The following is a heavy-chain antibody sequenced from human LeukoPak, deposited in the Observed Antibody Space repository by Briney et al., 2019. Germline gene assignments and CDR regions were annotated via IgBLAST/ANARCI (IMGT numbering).Heavy chain of an antibody. CDR3: ARGVDILTGYYLFDY. Sequence: GGSLRLSCAASGFTLSSYRMNWVRQAPGKGLEWVSYISSSSSTIYYADSVKGQFTISRDNAKNSLYLQMNSLRAEDTAVYYCARGVDILTGYYLFDYWGQGTLVTVSS. V-gene: IGHV3-48*01. CDR1: GFTLSSYR. J-gene: IGHJ4*02. CDR2: ISSSSSTI. D-gene: IGHD3-9*01.